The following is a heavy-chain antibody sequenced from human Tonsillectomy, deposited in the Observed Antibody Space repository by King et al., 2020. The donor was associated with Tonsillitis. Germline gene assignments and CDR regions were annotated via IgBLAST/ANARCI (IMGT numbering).Heavy chain of an antibody. J-gene: IGHJ4*02. CDR1: GGSISSYY. V-gene: IGHV4-59*01. CDR3: ARGSNLAAAGTGYYFDY. D-gene: IGHD6-13*01. Sequence: VQLQESGPGLVKPSETLSLTCTVSGGSISSYYWSWIRQPPGKGLEWIGYIYDSRSTNYNPSLKSRGTISVDTSKNQLSLKLSSVTAADTAVYYCARGSNLAAAGTGYYFDYWGQGTLVTVSS. CDR2: IYDSRST.